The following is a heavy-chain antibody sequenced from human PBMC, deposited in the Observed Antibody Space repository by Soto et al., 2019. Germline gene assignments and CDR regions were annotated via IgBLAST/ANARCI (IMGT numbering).Heavy chain of an antibody. D-gene: IGHD3-3*01. Sequence: EVQLVESGGGLVKPGGSLRLSCAASGFTFSNAWMNWVRQAPGKGLEWVGRIKSKTDGGTTDYAAPVKGRFTISRDDSKNTLYPQMNSLKTEDTAVYYCTTVINFGVVIKATNSDYWGQGTLVTVSS. CDR3: TTVINFGVVIKATNSDY. CDR1: GFTFSNAW. V-gene: IGHV3-15*07. CDR2: IKSKTDGGTT. J-gene: IGHJ4*02.